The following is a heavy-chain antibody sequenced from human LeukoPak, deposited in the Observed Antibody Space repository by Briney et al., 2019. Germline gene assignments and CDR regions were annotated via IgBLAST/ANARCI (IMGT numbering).Heavy chain of an antibody. CDR1: GFTFSSYD. Sequence: GGSLRLSCAASGFTFSSYDMHWVRQATGKGLEWVSAIGTVGDTYYPGSVKGRFTISRENAKNSLYLQMNSLRAGDTAVYYCARGRRAPTKYYGMDVWGQGTTVTVSS. V-gene: IGHV3-13*04. CDR2: IGTVGDT. J-gene: IGHJ6*02. CDR3: ARGRRAPTKYYGMDV.